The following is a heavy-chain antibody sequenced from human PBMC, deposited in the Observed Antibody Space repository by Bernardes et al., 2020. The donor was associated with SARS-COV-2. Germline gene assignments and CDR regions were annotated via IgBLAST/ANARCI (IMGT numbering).Heavy chain of an antibody. CDR1: DYTFTNYW. Sequence: GGPLKISCKGSDYTFTNYWIGWVRQMPGKGLEWMGIIYPGDSDTKYSPSFQGRVTISADKSVNTAYLQWSSLKASDTAIYYCARRRYGDFGVDVWGQGTTVTVSS. CDR2: IYPGDSDT. D-gene: IGHD4-17*01. V-gene: IGHV5-51*01. CDR3: ARRRYGDFGVDV. J-gene: IGHJ6*02.